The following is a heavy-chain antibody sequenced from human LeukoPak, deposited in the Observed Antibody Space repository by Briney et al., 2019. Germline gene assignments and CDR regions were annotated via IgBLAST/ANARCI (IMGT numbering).Heavy chain of an antibody. CDR3: AKTGVHSSGWSDAFDI. CDR2: ISYDGSNK. V-gene: IGHV3-30*04. CDR1: GFTFSSYA. J-gene: IGHJ3*02. D-gene: IGHD6-19*01. Sequence: GGSLRLSCAASGFTFSSYAMHWVRQAPGKGLEWVAVISYDGSNKYYADSVKGRFTISRDNSKNTLYLQMNSLRAEDTAVYYCAKTGVHSSGWSDAFDIWGQGTMVTVSS.